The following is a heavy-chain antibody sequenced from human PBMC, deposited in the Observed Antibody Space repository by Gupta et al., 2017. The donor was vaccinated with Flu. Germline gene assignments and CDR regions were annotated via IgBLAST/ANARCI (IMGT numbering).Heavy chain of an antibody. Sequence: EVQLVESGGGWVQPGGSLKLSCAAAGFLFSGSTMHWVRQASGKGLEWVGRLRSKANIYATVYAASVKGRFTISRDDSRNTAYLQMNSLQTDDTAVYYCARGMDGGWFDPRGQGTLVTVSS. J-gene: IGHJ5*02. V-gene: IGHV3-73*01. D-gene: IGHD3/OR15-3a*01. CDR1: GFLFSGST. CDR2: LRSKANIYAT. CDR3: ARGMDGGWFDP.